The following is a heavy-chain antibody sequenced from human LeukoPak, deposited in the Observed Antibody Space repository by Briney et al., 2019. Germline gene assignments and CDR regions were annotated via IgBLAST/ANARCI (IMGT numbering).Heavy chain of an antibody. V-gene: IGHV3-53*01. Sequence: GGSLRLSCAASGFTVSSNYMSWVRQAPGKGLEWVSVIYSGGSTYHADSVKGRFTISRDNSKNTLYLQMNSLRAEDTAVYYCASRNYYDSSGLLDYWGQGTLVTVSS. J-gene: IGHJ4*02. CDR2: IYSGGST. CDR1: GFTVSSNY. CDR3: ASRNYYDSSGLLDY. D-gene: IGHD3-22*01.